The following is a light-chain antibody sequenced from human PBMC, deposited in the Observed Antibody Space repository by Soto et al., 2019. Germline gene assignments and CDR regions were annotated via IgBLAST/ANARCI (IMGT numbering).Light chain of an antibody. CDR1: SSDVGSYNY. V-gene: IGLV2-14*01. CDR3: SSYTGGSTLYV. Sequence: QSALTQPASVSGSPGQSITISCTGTSSDVGSYNYVSWYQQHPGKAPRLMIYASSNRPSGVSHRFSGSRSGNTASLTISGLQAEDEADYFCSSYTGGSTLYVFGSGTKVPS. CDR2: ASS. J-gene: IGLJ1*01.